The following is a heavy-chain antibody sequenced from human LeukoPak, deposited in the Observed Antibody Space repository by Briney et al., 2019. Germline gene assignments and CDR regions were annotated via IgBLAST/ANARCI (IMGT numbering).Heavy chain of an antibody. CDR2: IWYDGSNK. D-gene: IGHD3-22*01. J-gene: IGHJ3*02. CDR1: GFSFSSYG. Sequence: PGRPLRLSCAASGFSFSSYGMHWVRQAPGKGLEWVAVIWYDGSNKYYVDSVKGRFTISRDNSKNTLYLQMNSLRAEDTAVYYCAKANYYDSSENAFDIWGQGTMVTVSS. CDR3: AKANYYDSSENAFDI. V-gene: IGHV3-33*06.